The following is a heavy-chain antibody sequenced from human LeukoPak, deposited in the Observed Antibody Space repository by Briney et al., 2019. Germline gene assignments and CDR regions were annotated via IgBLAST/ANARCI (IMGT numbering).Heavy chain of an antibody. Sequence: ASVKVSCKASGYTFTSYGISWVRQAPGQGLEWMGWISAYNGNTNYAQKLQGRVTMTTDTSTSTAYMELRSLRSDDTAVYYCARAGPNNWNLAGPDYWGQGTLVTVSS. J-gene: IGHJ4*02. V-gene: IGHV1-18*01. CDR3: ARAGPNNWNLAGPDY. CDR1: GYTFTSYG. CDR2: ISAYNGNT. D-gene: IGHD1-1*01.